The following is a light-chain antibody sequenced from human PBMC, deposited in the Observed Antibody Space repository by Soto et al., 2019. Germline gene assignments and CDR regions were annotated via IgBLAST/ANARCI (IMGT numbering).Light chain of an antibody. CDR2: GAS. Sequence: EIVMTQSPATLSVSPGERATLSCRASQSVSSNLAWYQQKPGQAPRLLIYGASTGATGSPARFSGSGSGTEFTPNISSLQSEDFAVYYCQQYNNWPLTFGGGTKVDIK. CDR1: QSVSSN. J-gene: IGKJ4*01. V-gene: IGKV3-15*01. CDR3: QQYNNWPLT.